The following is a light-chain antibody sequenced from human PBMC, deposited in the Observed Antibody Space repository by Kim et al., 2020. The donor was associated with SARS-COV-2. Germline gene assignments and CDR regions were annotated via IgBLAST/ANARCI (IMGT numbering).Light chain of an antibody. Sequence: EVVMTQSPATVSVSPGERATLSCRASQSVKNYVVWYQHKPGQAPRVLIHGASTRATGVPVRFSGSGSGTEFTLTISSLQSEDFGIYYCQQYNNWPRTFGQGTKVDIK. J-gene: IGKJ1*01. V-gene: IGKV3-15*01. CDR3: QQYNNWPRT. CDR1: QSVKNY. CDR2: GAS.